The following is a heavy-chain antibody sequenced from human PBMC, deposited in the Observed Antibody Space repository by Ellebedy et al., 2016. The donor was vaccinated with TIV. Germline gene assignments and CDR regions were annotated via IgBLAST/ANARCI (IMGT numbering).Heavy chain of an antibody. CDR3: ARDFEFMIYVNGGEYYHYALDV. V-gene: IGHV1-8*01. J-gene: IGHJ6*02. CDR1: GYAFTSYD. Sequence: AASVKVSCKASGYAFTSYDINWVRQAPGQGLEWMGWINPNSGNTGYAQKFQGRVTMTRDNSISTAYMELSSLTSEDTAVYYCARDFEFMIYVNGGEYYHYALDVWGQGTTGTVAS. CDR2: INPNSGNT. D-gene: IGHD3-10*02.